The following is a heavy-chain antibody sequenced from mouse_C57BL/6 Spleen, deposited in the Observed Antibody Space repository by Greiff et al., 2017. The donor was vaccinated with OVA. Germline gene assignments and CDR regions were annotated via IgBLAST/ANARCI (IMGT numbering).Heavy chain of an antibody. CDR1: GYTFTDYE. J-gene: IGHJ3*01. CDR3: TREYDSNFSWFAY. CDR2: IDPETGGT. V-gene: IGHV1-15*01. Sequence: QVQLQQSGAELVRPGASVTLSCKASGYTFTDYEMHWVKQTPVHGLEWIGAIDPETGGTAYNQKFKGKAILTADKSSSTAYKELRSLTTEDSAVDYCTREYDSNFSWFAYWGKGTLVTVSA. D-gene: IGHD2-5*01.